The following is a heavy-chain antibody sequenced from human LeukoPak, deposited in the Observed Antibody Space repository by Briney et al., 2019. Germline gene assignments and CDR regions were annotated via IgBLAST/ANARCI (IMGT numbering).Heavy chain of an antibody. CDR2: ISGSGGST. Sequence: GGSLRLSCAASGFTFSSYAMSWVRQAPGKGLEWVSAISGSGGSTYYADSVKGRFAISRDNSKNTLYLQMNSLRAEDTAVYYCAKDPRPPFWSGYYAGYFDYWGQGTLVTVSS. CDR3: AKDPRPPFWSGYYAGYFDY. V-gene: IGHV3-23*01. D-gene: IGHD3-3*01. CDR1: GFTFSSYA. J-gene: IGHJ4*02.